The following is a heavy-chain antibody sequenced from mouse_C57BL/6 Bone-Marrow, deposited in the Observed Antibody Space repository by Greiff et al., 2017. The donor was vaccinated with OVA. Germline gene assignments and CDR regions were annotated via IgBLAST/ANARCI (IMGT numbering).Heavy chain of an antibody. D-gene: IGHD2-5*01. Sequence: EVQLQQSGPELVKPGASVKISCKASGYSFTDYNMNWVKQSNGKSLEWIGVINPNYGTTSYNQKFKGKATLNEDQSSSTAYMQLNSLTSEDSAVYYCARSNYSNSSGMDYWGQGTSVTVSS. CDR3: ARSNYSNSSGMDY. CDR2: INPNYGTT. V-gene: IGHV1-39*01. CDR1: GYSFTDYN. J-gene: IGHJ4*01.